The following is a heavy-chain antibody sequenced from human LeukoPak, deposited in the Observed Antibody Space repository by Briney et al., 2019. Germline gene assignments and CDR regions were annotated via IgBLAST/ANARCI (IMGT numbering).Heavy chain of an antibody. CDR3: AREDGLTAPFDY. J-gene: IGHJ4*02. CDR1: GFTFSSYS. D-gene: IGHD5-18*01. CDR2: ISSSSGTI. Sequence: GGSLRLSCAASGFTFSSYSMNWVRQAPGKGLEGVSYISSSSGTIYYADSVKGRFTISRDNAKNSLYLQMNSLRAEDMAVYYCAREDGLTAPFDYWGQGPLVTVSS. V-gene: IGHV3-48*01.